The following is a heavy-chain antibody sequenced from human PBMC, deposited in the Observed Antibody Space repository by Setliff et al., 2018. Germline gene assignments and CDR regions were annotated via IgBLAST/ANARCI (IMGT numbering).Heavy chain of an antibody. D-gene: IGHD1-26*01. CDR3: AIFIVGLDAFDT. J-gene: IGHJ3*02. CDR1: GGSFSAYY. CDR2: ISQSGST. Sequence: SETLSLTCAVYGGSFSAYYWRWIRQAPGKGLEWIGEISQSGSTNYNPSLKSRVTMSVDASKKQFSLKLTSVTAADTAVYYCAIFIVGLDAFDTWGQGTMVTVSS. V-gene: IGHV4-34*01.